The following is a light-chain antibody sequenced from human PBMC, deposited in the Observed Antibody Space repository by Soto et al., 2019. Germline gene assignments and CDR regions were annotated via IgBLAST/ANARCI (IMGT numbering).Light chain of an antibody. J-gene: IGKJ4*01. CDR3: QQRSDWPIT. CDR1: QSVSSY. Sequence: EIVMTQSPGTLSLSPGERATLSCRASQSVSSYLTWYQQKPGQAPSLLIYAASNRATGIPARFSGSGSGTDFTLTISSLEPEDSAVYYCQQRSDWPITSGGGTKVDI. V-gene: IGKV3-11*01. CDR2: AAS.